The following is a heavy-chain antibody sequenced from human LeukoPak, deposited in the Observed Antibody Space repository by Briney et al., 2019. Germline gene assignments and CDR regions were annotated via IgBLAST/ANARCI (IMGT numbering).Heavy chain of an antibody. CDR2: INHSGST. CDR3: ARDRGYYYDSSGYYPDYYYYGMDV. CDR1: GGSFSGYY. J-gene: IGHJ6*02. Sequence: SETLSLTCAVYGGSFSGYYWSWIRQPPGKGLEWIGEINHSGSTNYNPSLKSRVTISVDTSKNQFSLKLSSVTAADTAVYYCARDRGYYYDSSGYYPDYYYYGMDVWGQGTTVTVSS. V-gene: IGHV4-34*01. D-gene: IGHD3-22*01.